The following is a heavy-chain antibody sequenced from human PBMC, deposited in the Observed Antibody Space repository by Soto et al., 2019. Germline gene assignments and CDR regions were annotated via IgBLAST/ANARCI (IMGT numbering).Heavy chain of an antibody. CDR1: GYTFTSYG. V-gene: IGHV1-18*04. D-gene: IGHD2-2*01. Sequence: ASVKVSCKASGYTFTSYGINWVRQAPGQGLEWMGWISAYNGNTNYAQKLQGRVTMTTDTSTSTAYMELRSLRSDDTAVYYCARVRDIVVVPAADFDYWGQGTLVTVSS. CDR2: ISAYNGNT. CDR3: ARVRDIVVVPAADFDY. J-gene: IGHJ4*02.